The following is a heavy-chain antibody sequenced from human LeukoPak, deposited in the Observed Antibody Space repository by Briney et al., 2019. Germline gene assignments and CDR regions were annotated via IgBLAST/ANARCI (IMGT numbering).Heavy chain of an antibody. CDR3: ARDSSPELLLWFGESSSTASLDV. CDR1: GGSLSSYY. V-gene: IGHV4-59*12. Sequence: SETLSLTCSVSGGSLSSYYWSWIRQSPGKGLEWIGNIFYRGSTYYSPSLKSRVTMSVDTSKNQFSLKLSSVTAADTAVYYCARDSSPELLLWFGESSSTASLDVWGKGTTVTISS. D-gene: IGHD3-10*01. CDR2: IFYRGST. J-gene: IGHJ6*04.